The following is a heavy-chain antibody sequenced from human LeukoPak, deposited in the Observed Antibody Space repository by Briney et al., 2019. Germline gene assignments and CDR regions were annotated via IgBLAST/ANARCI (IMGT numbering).Heavy chain of an antibody. D-gene: IGHD6-6*01. CDR1: GFTFSNYW. J-gene: IGHJ6*04. Sequence: PGGSLRVSCEASGFTFSNYWMHWVRQTPGKGLVWVSRINTDGSGISYEDSVEGRFTISRDNAKNTLYLQMNSLRAEDSAFYYCARTNLASRLDVWGKGTTVTVSS. CDR2: INTDGSGI. V-gene: IGHV3-74*01. CDR3: ARTNLASRLDV.